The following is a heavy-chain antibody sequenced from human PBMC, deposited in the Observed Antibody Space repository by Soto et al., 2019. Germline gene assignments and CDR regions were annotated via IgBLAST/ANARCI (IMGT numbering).Heavy chain of an antibody. CDR3: ASMSYKSGVYYYYYYGMDV. Sequence: SETLSLTCTVSGGSIISGDYYWICIRQPPWNGLEWIGYIYYSGSTYYNPSLKSRVTISVDTSKNQFSLKLSSVTAADTAVYYCASMSYKSGVYYYYYYGMDVWGQGTTVTVSS. V-gene: IGHV4-30-4*01. D-gene: IGHD1-1*01. CDR1: GGSIISGDYY. J-gene: IGHJ6*02. CDR2: IYYSGST.